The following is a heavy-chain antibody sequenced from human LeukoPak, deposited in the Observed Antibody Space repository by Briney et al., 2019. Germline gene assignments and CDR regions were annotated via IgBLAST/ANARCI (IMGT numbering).Heavy chain of an antibody. CDR1: GFTFRNYG. Sequence: PGGSLRLSCAASGFTFRNYGMHCVGQAPGKGLQGVAGIWHDGSIRYYADSVKGRFTISRDNSKNTLSLQMNSLRADDTAVYYCARDRRATVGRSGESHYFDSWGQGTLVTVSS. CDR3: ARDRRATVGRSGESHYFDS. J-gene: IGHJ4*02. D-gene: IGHD7-27*01. CDR2: IWHDGSIR. V-gene: IGHV3-33*01.